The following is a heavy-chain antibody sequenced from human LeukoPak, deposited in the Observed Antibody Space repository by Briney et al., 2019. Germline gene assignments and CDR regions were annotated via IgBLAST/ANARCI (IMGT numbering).Heavy chain of an antibody. CDR1: GFTFNGCW. J-gene: IGHJ1*01. CDR2: INPDGRDT. V-gene: IGHV3-7*01. CDR3: TSWGDTTAEYFQR. Sequence: PGGSLRLSCVVSGFTFNGCWMNWVRQAPGKGLEWVAHINPDGRDTYYVDSVKGRFTISRDNALNSMYLQMNSLRVEDTAVYYCTSWGDTTAEYFQRWGQGTLVTVSS. D-gene: IGHD2-21*02.